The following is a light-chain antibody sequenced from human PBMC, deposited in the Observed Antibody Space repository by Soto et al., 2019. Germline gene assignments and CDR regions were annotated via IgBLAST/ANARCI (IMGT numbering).Light chain of an antibody. CDR1: QSISTY. J-gene: IGKJ1*01. V-gene: IGKV1-39*01. CDR3: QQSYGVPRT. CDR2: GAS. Sequence: DIQVTQSPSSLSASVGDRVTITCRTSQSISTYFNWYQQTPGKAPKLLIHGASSLQSGVPSRFSGGGFGTDFTLTINGPQPEDFATYYCQQSYGVPRTFGQGTRVEIK.